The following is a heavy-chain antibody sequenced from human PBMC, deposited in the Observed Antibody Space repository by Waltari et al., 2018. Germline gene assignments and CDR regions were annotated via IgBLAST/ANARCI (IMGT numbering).Heavy chain of an antibody. D-gene: IGHD2-15*01. CDR1: GYTFDSYG. CDR3: ARLMRYCSGSTCYPGGWFDP. Sequence: QVQLVQSGGEVKKPGASVKVSCKTSGYTFDSYGITWARQAPGQGLEYLGWISTYNGFTNYAQKCQGRVTMTADTSSTTVSMELRSLRSDDTAVYYCARLMRYCSGSTCYPGGWFDPWGQGTLVTVSS. CDR2: ISTYNGFT. J-gene: IGHJ5*02. V-gene: IGHV1-18*01.